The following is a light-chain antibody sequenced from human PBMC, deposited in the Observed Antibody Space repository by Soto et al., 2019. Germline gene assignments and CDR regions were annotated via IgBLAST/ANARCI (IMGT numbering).Light chain of an antibody. CDR3: SSYTSSSTLVV. Sequence: QSVLTQPASVSGSPGQSITISCTGTSSDVGGYNYVFWYQQHPGKAPKLMIYEVSNRPSGVSNRFSGSKSGNTASLTISGLQAEDEADYYCSSYTSSSTLVVFGTGTKLTVL. V-gene: IGLV2-14*01. CDR2: EVS. J-gene: IGLJ1*01. CDR1: SSDVGGYNY.